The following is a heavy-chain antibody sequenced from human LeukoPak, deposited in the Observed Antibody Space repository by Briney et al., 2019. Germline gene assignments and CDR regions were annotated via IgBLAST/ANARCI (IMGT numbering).Heavy chain of an antibody. V-gene: IGHV4-59*08. CDR2: IYYSGST. J-gene: IGHJ5*02. D-gene: IGHD3-10*01. CDR3: ARHGGFGELWRSWFDP. Sequence: SETLSLTCTVSGGSISSYYWSWIRQPPGKGLEWIGYIYYSGSTNYNPSLKSRVTISVDTSKNQFSLKLSSVTAADTAVYYCARHGGFGELWRSWFDPWGQGTLVTVPS. CDR1: GGSISSYY.